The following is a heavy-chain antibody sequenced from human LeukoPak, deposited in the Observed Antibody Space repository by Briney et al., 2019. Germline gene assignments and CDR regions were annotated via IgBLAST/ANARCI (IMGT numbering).Heavy chain of an antibody. J-gene: IGHJ6*03. CDR1: GGSISSSSYY. Sequence: TSETLSLTCTVSGGSISSSSYYWSWIRQPPGKGLEWIGYIYYSGSTNYNPSLKSRVTISVDTSKNQFSLKLSSVTAADTAVYYYATTTSQINSTTTTTMLPYYYYYYMDVWGKGTTVTISS. CDR3: ATTTSQINSTTTTTMLPYYYYYYMDV. V-gene: IGHV4-61*01. D-gene: IGHD1-1*01. CDR2: IYYSGST.